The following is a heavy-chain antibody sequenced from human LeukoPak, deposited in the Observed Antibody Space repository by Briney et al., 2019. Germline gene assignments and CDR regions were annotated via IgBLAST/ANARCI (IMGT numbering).Heavy chain of an antibody. J-gene: IGHJ3*02. CDR1: GGSISSYY. D-gene: IGHD6-19*01. Sequence: SETLTFTCTVSGGSISSYYWSWIRQPPGKGLEWIGYIYYSGSTNYNPSLKSRVTISVDTSKNQFSLKLSSVTAADTAVYYCARAGGWGAFDIWGRGTIVPVSS. V-gene: IGHV4-59*08. CDR2: IYYSGST. CDR3: ARAGGWGAFDI.